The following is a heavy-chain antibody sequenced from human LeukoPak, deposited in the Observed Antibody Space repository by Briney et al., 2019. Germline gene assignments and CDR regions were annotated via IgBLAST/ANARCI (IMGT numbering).Heavy chain of an antibody. CDR1: GFTVSSNY. CDR3: ARDQETGTTHYYYYGMDV. CDR2: IYSGGST. Sequence: GGSLRLSCAASGFTVSSNYMSWVRQAPGKGLEWVSVIYSGGSTYYADSVKGRFTISRDNSKNTLYLQMNSLRAEDTAVYYCARDQETGTTHYYYYGMDVWGQGTLVTVSS. D-gene: IGHD1-7*01. V-gene: IGHV3-66*01. J-gene: IGHJ6*02.